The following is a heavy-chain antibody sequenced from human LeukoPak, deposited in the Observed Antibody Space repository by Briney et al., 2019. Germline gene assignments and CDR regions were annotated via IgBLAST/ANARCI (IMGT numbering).Heavy chain of an antibody. CDR1: GGSISSSSYY. Sequence: EASETLSLTCTVSGGSISSSSYYWGWIRQPPGKGLEWIGGIYYSGSTYYNPSLKSRVTISVDTSKNQFSLKLSSVTAADTAVYYCARFRFDYYYYYMDVWGKGTTVTVSS. J-gene: IGHJ6*03. CDR2: IYYSGST. D-gene: IGHD3-16*01. V-gene: IGHV4-39*01. CDR3: ARFRFDYYYYYMDV.